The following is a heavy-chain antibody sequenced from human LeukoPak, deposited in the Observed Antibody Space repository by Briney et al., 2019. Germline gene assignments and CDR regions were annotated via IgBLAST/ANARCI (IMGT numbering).Heavy chain of an antibody. V-gene: IGHV1-18*01. D-gene: IGHD3/OR15-3a*01. CDR2: ISVYNGNT. CDR3: ARDSPFGLADY. Sequence: ASVKVSCKASGYTFTSYAISWVRQAPGQGLEWMGWISVYNGNTNYAQKLQGRVTMTTDTSTSIAYMGLRSLRSDDTAVYYCARDSPFGLADYWGQGTLVTVSS. J-gene: IGHJ4*02. CDR1: GYTFTSYA.